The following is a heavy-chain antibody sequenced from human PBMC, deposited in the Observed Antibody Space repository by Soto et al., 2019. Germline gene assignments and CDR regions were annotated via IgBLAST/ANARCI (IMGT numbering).Heavy chain of an antibody. CDR1: CSSISYGSYS. CDR3: ARVLLYGGSARPFHY. V-gene: IGHV4-30-2*01. D-gene: IGHD1-26*01. CDR2: IYHSGST. Sequence: SECLSLICTVSCSSISYGSYSWSWIRQQPGKGLEWIGYIYHSGSTYYNPSLKSRVTISVDRSKNQFSLKLSSVTAADTAVYYCARVLLYGGSARPFHYWGQGTLVTASS. J-gene: IGHJ4*02.